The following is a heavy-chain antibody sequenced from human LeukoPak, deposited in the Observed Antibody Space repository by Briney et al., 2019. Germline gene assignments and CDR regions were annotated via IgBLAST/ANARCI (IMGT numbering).Heavy chain of an antibody. J-gene: IGHJ4*02. CDR3: ARGHSSGWGFTEYYFDH. V-gene: IGHV4-31*02. D-gene: IGHD3-22*01. Sequence: SETLSLTCTVSGGSISSGGYYWSWIRQHPGEGLEWIGFISYSGSTYYSPSLKSRVTISVDTSKNQFSLKLRSVTAADTAVYYCARGHSSGWGFTEYYFDHWGQGTLVTVSS. CDR1: GGSISSGGYY. CDR2: ISYSGST.